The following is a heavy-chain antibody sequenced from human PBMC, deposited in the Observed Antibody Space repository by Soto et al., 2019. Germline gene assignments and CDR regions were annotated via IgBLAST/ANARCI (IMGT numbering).Heavy chain of an antibody. J-gene: IGHJ3*02. D-gene: IGHD3-22*01. CDR1: GFTFDDYG. Sequence: EVQLVESGGGLVQPGRSLRLSCAASGFTFDDYGMHWVRQAPGQGLEWVSGISWNSGSIGYADSVKGRFTISRDNAKNSLYLQKNSLRAEDTALYYCAKDMLAQYYYDSSGYYAYAFDIWGQGTMVTVSS. V-gene: IGHV3-9*01. CDR2: ISWNSGSI. CDR3: AKDMLAQYYYDSSGYYAYAFDI.